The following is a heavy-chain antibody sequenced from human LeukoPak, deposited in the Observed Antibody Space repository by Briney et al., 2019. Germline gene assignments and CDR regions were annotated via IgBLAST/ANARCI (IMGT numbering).Heavy chain of an antibody. V-gene: IGHV4-59*01. CDR3: ARGYDFWSGYYSSYGMDV. CDR1: GGSISSYY. CDR2: IYYSGST. Sequence: SETLSLTCTVSGGSISSYYWSWIRQPPGKGLEWIGYIYYSGSTNYNPSLKSRVTISVDTSKNQFSLKLSSMTAADTAVYYCARGYDFWSGYYSSYGMDVWGQGTTVTVSS. J-gene: IGHJ6*02. D-gene: IGHD3-3*01.